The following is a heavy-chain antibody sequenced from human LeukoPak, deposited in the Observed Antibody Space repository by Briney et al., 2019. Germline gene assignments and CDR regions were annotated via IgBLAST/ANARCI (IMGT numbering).Heavy chain of an antibody. V-gene: IGHV1-18*01. D-gene: IGHD2-2*01. CDR3: ARGSESIVVVPAASLDY. CDR1: GYTLSDYG. J-gene: IGHJ4*02. Sequence: ASVKVSCKTSGYTLSDYGVSWVRQAPGQGLEWMGWISAYNNNTNYAQKFQGRLTMTTDTSTSTAYMELRSLRSDDTAVYYCARGSESIVVVPAASLDYWGQGTLVTVSS. CDR2: ISAYNNNT.